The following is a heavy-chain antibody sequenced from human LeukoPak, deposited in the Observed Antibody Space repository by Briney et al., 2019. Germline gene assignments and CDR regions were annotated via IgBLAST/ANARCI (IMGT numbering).Heavy chain of an antibody. V-gene: IGHV5-51*01. CDR1: GYSFTSYW. CDR3: ARLRVDTAMVISRYFDY. J-gene: IGHJ4*02. Sequence: GESLKISCKGSGYSFTSYWIGWVRQMPGKGLEWMGIIYPGDSDTRNSPSFQGQVTISADKSISTAYLQWSSLKASDTAMYYCARLRVDTAMVISRYFDYWGQGTLVTVSS. D-gene: IGHD5-18*01. CDR2: IYPGDSDT.